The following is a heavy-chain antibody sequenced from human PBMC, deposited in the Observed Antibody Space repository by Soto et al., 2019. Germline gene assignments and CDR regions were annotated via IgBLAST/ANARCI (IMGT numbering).Heavy chain of an antibody. D-gene: IGHD3-3*01. CDR1: GFTFSSYA. Sequence: GGSLRLSCAASGFTFSSYAMHRVRQAPGKGLEWVAVISYDGSNKYYADSVKGRFTISRDNSKNTLYLQMNSLRAEDTAVYYCARCNNYDFWSGYYTDYYYGMDVWGQGTTVTVSS. CDR2: ISYDGSNK. J-gene: IGHJ6*02. CDR3: ARCNNYDFWSGYYTDYYYGMDV. V-gene: IGHV3-30-3*01.